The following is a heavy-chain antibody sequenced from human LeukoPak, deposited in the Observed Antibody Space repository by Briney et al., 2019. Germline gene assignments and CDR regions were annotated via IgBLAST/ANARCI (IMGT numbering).Heavy chain of an antibody. Sequence: GGSLRLSCVAPEFTFSSHAMNWVRQAPGKGLEWVSSISGGGESTYYADSVKGRFTVSRGNSKNTLYLQINSLRGEDTAVYYCAKGKYSSGGVPDYWGQGTLVTVSS. CDR3: AKGKYSSGGVPDY. CDR2: ISGGGEST. CDR1: EFTFSSHA. J-gene: IGHJ4*02. V-gene: IGHV3-23*01. D-gene: IGHD6-19*01.